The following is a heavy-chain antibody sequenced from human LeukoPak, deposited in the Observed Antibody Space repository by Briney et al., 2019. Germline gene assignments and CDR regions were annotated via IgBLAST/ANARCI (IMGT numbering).Heavy chain of an antibody. CDR2: INHSGST. V-gene: IGHV4-34*01. CDR3: ARRSSGWYGGGYYFDY. J-gene: IGHJ4*02. CDR1: GGSFSGYY. Sequence: PSETLSLTCAVYGGSFSGYYWSWIRQPPGKGLEWIGEINHSGSTNYNPSLKSRVTISVDTSKNQFSLKLSSVTAADTAVYYCARRSSGWYGGGYYFDYWGQGTLVTVSS. D-gene: IGHD6-19*01.